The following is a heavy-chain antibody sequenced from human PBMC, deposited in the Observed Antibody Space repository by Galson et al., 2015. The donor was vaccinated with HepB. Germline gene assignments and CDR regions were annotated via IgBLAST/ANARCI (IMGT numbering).Heavy chain of an antibody. CDR1: GCTVASYA. D-gene: IGHD3-10*01. J-gene: IGHJ5*02. V-gene: IGHV1-69*13. CDR2: IIPLFETP. CDR3: ARIRGLSGRKWFDP. Sequence: SVKVSCKASGCTVASYAITWVRQAPGQGLEWMRGIIPLFETPKYAQKFQGRLTMTADESTSTAYMELSSLRSNDTAMYFCARIRGLSGRKWFDPWGQGTQVTVSS.